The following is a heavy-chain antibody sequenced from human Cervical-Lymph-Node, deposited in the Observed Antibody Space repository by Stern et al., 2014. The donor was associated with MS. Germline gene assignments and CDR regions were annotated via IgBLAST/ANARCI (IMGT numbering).Heavy chain of an antibody. V-gene: IGHV1-69*01. J-gene: IGHJ5*02. D-gene: IGHD1-26*01. CDR1: GGTLISYP. CDR2: IMPILGAS. Sequence: VQLVQSGAEVKKPGSSVKVSCQASGGTLISYPISWVRQAPGQGLELLAGIMPILGASNYAHKFQGRVTITADESTTTIYMELRSLKSEDTAVYYCARHLGSHESGWFDPWGQGTLVTVSS. CDR3: ARHLGSHESGWFDP.